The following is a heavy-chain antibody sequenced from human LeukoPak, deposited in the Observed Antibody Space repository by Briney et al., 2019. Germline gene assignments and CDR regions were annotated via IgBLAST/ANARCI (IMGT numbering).Heavy chain of an antibody. D-gene: IGHD3-22*01. V-gene: IGHV3-74*01. CDR3: ARAPSEIGGYYPEYFRH. Sequence: PGGSLRLSCAASGFTFSTYWMHWVRRAPGKGLVWASRIKSDGSTNYADSVKGRFTISRDNAKNTVSLQMNSLRPEDTGVYYCARAPSEIGGYYPEYFRHWGQGTLVTVSS. CDR1: GFTFSTYW. J-gene: IGHJ1*01. CDR2: IKSDGST.